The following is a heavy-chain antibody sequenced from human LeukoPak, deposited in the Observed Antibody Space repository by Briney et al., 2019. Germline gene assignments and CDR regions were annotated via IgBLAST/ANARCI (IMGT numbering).Heavy chain of an antibody. CDR2: VKSKIDGETT. D-gene: IGHD1-26*01. CDR3: TTDPRVGGRRFDP. CDR1: RLTFTDAW. Sequence: PGGSLRLSCVSSRLTFTDAWMNWVRQAPGKGLEWVGRVKSKIDGETTDYAAPVKGRFTISRDDSKNMVSLQMNSLKTEDTAIYYCTTDPRVGGRRFDPWGQGTLVTVSS. J-gene: IGHJ5*02. V-gene: IGHV3-15*01.